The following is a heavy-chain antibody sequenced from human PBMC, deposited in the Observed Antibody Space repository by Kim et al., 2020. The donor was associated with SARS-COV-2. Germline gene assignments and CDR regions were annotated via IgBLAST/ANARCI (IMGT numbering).Heavy chain of an antibody. Sequence: SETLSLTCAVYGGSFSGHHWSWVRQSPTKGLEWIGEIYHSGSTNFNPSLKSRVTMSVDTSKNQFSLKLSSVTAADTAVYYCARVQRVSMILVLISTFFDYWSRGTLVTVSS. J-gene: IGHJ4*02. D-gene: IGHD3-22*01. CDR3: ARVQRVSMILVLISTFFDY. V-gene: IGHV4-34*01. CDR1: GGSFSGHH. CDR2: IYHSGST.